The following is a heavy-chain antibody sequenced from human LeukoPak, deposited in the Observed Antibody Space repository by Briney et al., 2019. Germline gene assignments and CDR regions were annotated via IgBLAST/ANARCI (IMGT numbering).Heavy chain of an antibody. J-gene: IGHJ4*02. CDR2: ISSSSSYI. CDR3: ARDRGFGELFFDY. D-gene: IGHD3-10*01. CDR1: GFTFSSYS. V-gene: IGHV3-21*01. Sequence: GGSLRLSCAASGFTFSSYSMNWVRQAPGKGLEWVSSISSSSSYIYYADSVKGRFTISRDNTKNSLYLQMNSLRAEDTAVYYCARDRGFGELFFDYWGQGTLVTVSS.